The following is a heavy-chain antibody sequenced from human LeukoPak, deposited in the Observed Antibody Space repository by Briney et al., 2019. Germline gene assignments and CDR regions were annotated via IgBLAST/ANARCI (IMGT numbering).Heavy chain of an antibody. J-gene: IGHJ4*02. CDR1: GGSISSSSYY. D-gene: IGHD1-26*01. CDR3: ARQGESGSYSRGYYFDY. CDR2: IYYSGST. Sequence: SETLSLTCTVSGGSISSSSYYWGWIRQPPGKGLEWIGSIYYSGSTYYNPSLKSRVTISVDTSKNQFSLKLSSVTAADTAVYYCARQGESGSYSRGYYFDYWGQGTLVTVSS. V-gene: IGHV4-39*01.